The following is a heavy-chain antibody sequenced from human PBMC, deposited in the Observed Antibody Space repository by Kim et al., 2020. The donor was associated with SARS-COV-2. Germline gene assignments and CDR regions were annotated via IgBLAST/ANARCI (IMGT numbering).Heavy chain of an antibody. Sequence: SETLSLTCAVYGGSFSGYFWSWIRQPPGKGLEWIGEINHSGSTNYNPSLKSRVTISLDTSKNQFSRKLSSVTAADTAVYYCARGGSGGSSYLRPEYFQHWGQGTLVTVSS. J-gene: IGHJ1*01. CDR2: INHSGST. CDR3: ARGGSGGSSYLRPEYFQH. CDR1: GGSFSGYF. D-gene: IGHD2-15*01. V-gene: IGHV4-34*01.